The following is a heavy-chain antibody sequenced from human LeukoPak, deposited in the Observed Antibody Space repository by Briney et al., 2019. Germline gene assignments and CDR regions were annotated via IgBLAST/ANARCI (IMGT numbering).Heavy chain of an antibody. CDR3: ARGSRPPPYYDFWSGYYTAPNWFDP. CDR1: GGSISRYY. J-gene: IGHJ5*02. CDR2: IYTSGSS. D-gene: IGHD3-3*01. Sequence: PSETLSLTCTVSGGSISRYYWSWIRQPAGKGLEWIGRIYTSGSSNYNPSLQSRVTMPVDTSKNQFSLKLSSVTAADTAVYYCARGSRPPPYYDFWSGYYTAPNWFDPWGQGTLVTVSS. V-gene: IGHV4-4*07.